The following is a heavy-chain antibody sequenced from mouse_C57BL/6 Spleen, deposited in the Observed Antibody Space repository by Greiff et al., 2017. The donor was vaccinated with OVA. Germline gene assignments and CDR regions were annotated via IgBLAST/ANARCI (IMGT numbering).Heavy chain of an antibody. V-gene: IGHV1-19*01. D-gene: IGHD3-3*01. J-gene: IGHJ4*01. CDR2: INPYNGGT. CDR3: ARDKGDVDAMDY. CDR1: GYTFTDYY. Sequence: EVQLQESGPVLVKPGASVKMSCKASGYTFTDYYMNWVKQSHGKSLEWIGVINPYNGGTSYNQKFKGKATLTVDKSSSTAYMELNSLTSEDSAVYYCARDKGDVDAMDYWGQGTSVTVSS.